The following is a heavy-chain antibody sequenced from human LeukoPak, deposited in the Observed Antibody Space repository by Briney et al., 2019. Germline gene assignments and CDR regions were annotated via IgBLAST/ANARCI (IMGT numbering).Heavy chain of an antibody. CDR1: GGSLSSYF. CDR2: IYHSGSS. D-gene: IGHD3-10*01. CDR3: AQSGRFRGVLR. V-gene: IGHV4-59*12. J-gene: IGHJ4*02. Sequence: SETLSLTCTVSGGSLSSYFWSWIRQPPGKGLEWIGYIYHSGSSFYNPSLKSRVTISIDTSKSQFSLKLSSVTAADTAVYYCAQSGRFRGVLRWGQGTLVTVSS.